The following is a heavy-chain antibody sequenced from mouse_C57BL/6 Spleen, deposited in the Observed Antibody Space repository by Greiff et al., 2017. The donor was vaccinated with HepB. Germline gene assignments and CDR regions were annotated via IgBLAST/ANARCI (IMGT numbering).Heavy chain of an antibody. CDR2: FHPYNDDT. CDR3: ARGEGDGSSSYYFDY. J-gene: IGHJ2*01. CDR1: GYTFTTYP. D-gene: IGHD1-1*01. V-gene: IGHV1-47*01. Sequence: VQLVESGAELVKPGASVKMSCKASGYTFTTYPIEWMKQNHGKSLEWIGNFHPYNDDTKYNEKFKGKATLTVEKSSSTVYLELSRLTSDDSAVYYCARGEGDGSSSYYFDYWGQGTTLTVSS.